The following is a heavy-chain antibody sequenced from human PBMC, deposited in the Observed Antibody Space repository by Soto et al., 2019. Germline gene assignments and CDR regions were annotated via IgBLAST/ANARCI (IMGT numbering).Heavy chain of an antibody. CDR2: IYNGEST. V-gene: IGHV3-53*01. J-gene: IGHJ4*02. Sequence: LRLSCAASGFTVNSDYMNWIRQTPGKGLEWVAFIYNGESTHYADSVKGRFTISSDRSKNTLYLQMNSLRIEDTAVYYCARDGRGLGKLSLFEYWGQGTLVTVSS. CDR3: ARDGRGLGKLSLFEY. CDR1: GFTVNSDY. D-gene: IGHD3-16*01.